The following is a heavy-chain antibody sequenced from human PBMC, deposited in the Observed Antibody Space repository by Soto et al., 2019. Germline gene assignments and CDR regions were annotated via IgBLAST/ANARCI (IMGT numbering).Heavy chain of an antibody. CDR2: ISGSGGST. V-gene: IGHV3-23*01. CDR3: AKGILVEVPGTRAFDI. CDR1: GFTFSTYA. J-gene: IGHJ3*02. D-gene: IGHD2-2*01. Sequence: EVQLLESGGGLVQPGGSLRLSCAASGFTFSTYAMSWVRQAPGKGLEWVSAISGSGGSTYYADSVKGRFTISRDNSKNTLYLQMNSLRAEDTAVYYCAKGILVEVPGTRAFDIWGQGTMVIVSS.